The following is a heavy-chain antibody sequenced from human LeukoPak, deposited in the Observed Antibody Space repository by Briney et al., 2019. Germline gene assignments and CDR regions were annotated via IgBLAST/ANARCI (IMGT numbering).Heavy chain of an antibody. CDR2: ISSSSSTI. V-gene: IGHV3-48*01. Sequence: GGLLRLSCAASGFIFSSYSMNWVRQAPGKGLEWVSYISSSSSTIHYADSVKGRFTISRDNAKNSLYLQMNRLRAEDTAVFYCARDRGGTDDFWSGYYTGYFDYWGQGTVVTVSS. CDR1: GFIFSSYS. CDR3: ARDRGGTDDFWSGYYTGYFDY. J-gene: IGHJ4*02. D-gene: IGHD3-3*01.